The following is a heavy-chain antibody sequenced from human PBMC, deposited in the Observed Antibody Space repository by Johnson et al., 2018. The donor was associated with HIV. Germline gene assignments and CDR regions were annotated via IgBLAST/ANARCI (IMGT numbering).Heavy chain of an antibody. J-gene: IGHJ3*02. CDR1: GFTFSDYY. CDR2: ISDDETYK. Sequence: QVQLVESGGGLVKPGGSLRLSCAASGFTFSDYYMSWIRQAPGKGLEWVAIISDDETYKDYADSVKGRFTISRDNSKNTLYLQMNSLRAEDTAVYYCARSPRIVVVVAATVGHAFDIWGQGTMVTVSS. V-gene: IGHV3-30*03. CDR3: ARSPRIVVVVAATVGHAFDI. D-gene: IGHD2-15*01.